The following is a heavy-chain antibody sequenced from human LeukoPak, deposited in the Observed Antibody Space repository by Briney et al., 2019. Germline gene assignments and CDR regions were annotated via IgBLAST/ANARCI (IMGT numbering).Heavy chain of an antibody. CDR1: GFTFSSYW. D-gene: IGHD2-15*01. CDR2: IKQDGSEK. V-gene: IGHV3-7*03. J-gene: IGHJ6*02. CDR3: ARGGLGFNSYGMDV. Sequence: PGGSLRLSCAASGFTFSSYWMSWVRQAPGKGLEWVANIKQDGSEKYYVDSVKGRFTISRDNAKNSLYLQMNSLRAEDTAVYYCARGGLGFNSYGMDVWGQGTTVTVSS.